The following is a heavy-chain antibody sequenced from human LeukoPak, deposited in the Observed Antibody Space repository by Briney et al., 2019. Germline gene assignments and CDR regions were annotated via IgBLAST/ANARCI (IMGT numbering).Heavy chain of an antibody. D-gene: IGHD3-3*01. J-gene: IGHJ6*02. CDR1: GGTFSSYA. CDR3: AIYDFWSGYYPERGYYYYGMDV. V-gene: IGHV1-69*13. CDR2: IIPIFGTA. Sequence: SVKVSCKASGGTFSSYAISWVRQAPGQGLEWMGGIIPIFGTANYAQKFQGRVTITADESTSTAYMELSGLRSEDTAVYYCAIYDFWSGYYPERGYYYYGMDVWGQGTTVTVSS.